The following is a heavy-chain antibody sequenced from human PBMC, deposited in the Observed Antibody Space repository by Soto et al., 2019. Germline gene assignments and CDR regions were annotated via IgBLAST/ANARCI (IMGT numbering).Heavy chain of an antibody. V-gene: IGHV4-34*01. Sequence: SETLSLTCAVYGGSFSGYYWSWIRQPPGKGLEWIGEINHSGSTNYNPSLKSRVTISVDTSKNQFSLKLSSVTAADTAVYYCARGGQQLVRRYYYYYYGMDVWGQGTTVTVSS. D-gene: IGHD6-13*01. J-gene: IGHJ6*02. CDR2: INHSGST. CDR3: ARGGQQLVRRYYYYYYGMDV. CDR1: GGSFSGYY.